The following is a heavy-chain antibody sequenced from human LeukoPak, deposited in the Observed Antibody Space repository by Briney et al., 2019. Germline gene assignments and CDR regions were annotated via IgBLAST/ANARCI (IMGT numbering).Heavy chain of an antibody. CDR3: ARDRPTDDYGGNSLDY. CDR1: GFTFSSYS. D-gene: IGHD4-23*01. V-gene: IGHV3-21*01. J-gene: IGHJ4*02. CDR2: ISSSSSYI. Sequence: GGSLRLSCAASGFTFSSYSMNWVRQAPGQGLEWVSSISSSSSYIYYADSVKGRFTISRDNAKNSLYLQMNSLRAEDTAVYYCARDRPTDDYGGNSLDYWGQGTLVTVSS.